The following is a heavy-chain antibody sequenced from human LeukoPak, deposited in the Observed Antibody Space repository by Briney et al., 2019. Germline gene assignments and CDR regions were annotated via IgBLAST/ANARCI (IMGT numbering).Heavy chain of an antibody. D-gene: IGHD3-9*01. Sequence: ASVKVSCKVSGYTLTELSMHWVRQAPGKGLEWMGGFDPEDGETIYAQKFQGRVTMTEDTSTDTAYMELSSLRSEDTAVYYCATDWTYYDILTGYTKYYFDYWGQGTLVTVSS. J-gene: IGHJ4*02. CDR2: FDPEDGET. CDR3: ATDWTYYDILTGYTKYYFDY. V-gene: IGHV1-24*01. CDR1: GYTLTELS.